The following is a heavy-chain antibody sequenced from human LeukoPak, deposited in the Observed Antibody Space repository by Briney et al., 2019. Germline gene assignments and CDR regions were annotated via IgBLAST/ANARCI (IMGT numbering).Heavy chain of an antibody. J-gene: IGHJ5*02. CDR2: ISYDGGKE. D-gene: IGHD6-6*01. V-gene: IGHV3-30-3*01. CDR1: GFTFSSYA. CDR3: ARDRNSASSNNWFDP. Sequence: GGSLRLSCAASGFTFSSYALHWVRQAPGKGLEWVSVISYDGGKEYYADSVKGRFTISRDYSKNTLYLQMNSLRGEDTAVYYCARDRNSASSNNWFDPWGQGTLVTVSS.